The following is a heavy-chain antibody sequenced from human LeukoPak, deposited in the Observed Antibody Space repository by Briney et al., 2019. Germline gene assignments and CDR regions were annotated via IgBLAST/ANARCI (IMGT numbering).Heavy chain of an antibody. CDR2: INEDGSTT. D-gene: IGHD1-26*01. CDR1: GFTFSSNW. Sequence: GGSLRLSCAAFGFTFSSNWMHWVRQAPGKGLVWVSRINEDGSTTNYADSVKGRSTIFRDNAKNTLYLQMNSLRAEDTAVYYCVRDLGGRSGHWGQGTLVTVSS. CDR3: VRDLGGRSGH. J-gene: IGHJ4*02. V-gene: IGHV3-74*01.